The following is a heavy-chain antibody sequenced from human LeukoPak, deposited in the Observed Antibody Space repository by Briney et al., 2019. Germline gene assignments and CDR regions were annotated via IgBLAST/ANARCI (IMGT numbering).Heavy chain of an antibody. V-gene: IGHV3-11*04. Sequence: PGGTLSLSCAASGFTFSDYYMSWIRQAPGKGLEWVSYISSSGSTIYYAYSVKGRFTIYRANTKNLLFMQMNVTRAEDTAADYCARWWEAAAGKEFDPWGQGTLVTVSS. CDR1: GFTFSDYY. CDR2: ISSSGSTI. CDR3: ARWWEAAAGKEFDP. J-gene: IGHJ5*02. D-gene: IGHD6-13*01.